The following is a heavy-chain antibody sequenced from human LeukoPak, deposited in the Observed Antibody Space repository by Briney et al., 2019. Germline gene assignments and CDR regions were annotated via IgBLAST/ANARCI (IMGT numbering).Heavy chain of an antibody. CDR2: IRYDGSNK. V-gene: IGHV3-30*02. CDR1: GFTFRSYG. D-gene: IGHD4-17*01. J-gene: IGHJ4*02. CDR3: AKEEGDYGDYNYFDY. Sequence: GGSLRLSCAASGFTFRSYGMHWVRQAPGKGLEWVAFIRYDGSNKYYADSVKGRFTISRDNSKNTLYLQMNSLRAEDTAVYYCAKEEGDYGDYNYFDYWGQGTLVTVSS.